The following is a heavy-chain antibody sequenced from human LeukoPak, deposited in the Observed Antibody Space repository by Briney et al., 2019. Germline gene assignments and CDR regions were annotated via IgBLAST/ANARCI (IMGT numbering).Heavy chain of an antibody. CDR2: IYYSGST. J-gene: IGHJ6*03. V-gene: IGHV4-59*01. D-gene: IGHD3-3*01. CDR3: ARGDFCSKSNCYLRPMDV. Sequence: SETLSLTCTVSGGSISDYYWKWLPQPPGKGLEWIGYIYYSGSTTYNPSLKSRVTMSVDTAKNQFSLKLRSVTAADTAVYYCARGDFCSKSNCYLRPMDVWGKGTTVTVSS. CDR1: GGSISDYY.